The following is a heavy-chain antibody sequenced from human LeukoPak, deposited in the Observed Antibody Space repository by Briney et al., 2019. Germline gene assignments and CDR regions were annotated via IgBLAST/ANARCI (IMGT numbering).Heavy chain of an antibody. J-gene: IGHJ4*02. V-gene: IGHV3-23*01. D-gene: IGHD1-14*01. CDR1: GFTFSDYA. CDR2: ISGSGGTT. Sequence: AGGSLRLSCAASGFTFSDYAMSWVRQAPGTGLEWVSTISGSGGTTYYADSVKGRFTISRDNSKNTLYLQMNSLGPEDTAVYYCAKLHNLNCDYWGLGTLATVSS. CDR3: AKLHNLNCDY.